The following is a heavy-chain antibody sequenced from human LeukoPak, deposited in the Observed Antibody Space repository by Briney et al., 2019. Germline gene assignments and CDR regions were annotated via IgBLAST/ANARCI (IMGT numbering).Heavy chain of an antibody. CDR3: ARVKGEPYYDYVWGSYRD. D-gene: IGHD3-16*02. Sequence: ASVKVSCKASGGTFSSYAISWVRQAPGQGLEWMGWISAYNGNTNYAQKLQGRVTMTTDTSTSTAYMELRSLRSDDTAVYYCARVKGEPYYDYVWGSYRDWGQGTLVTVSS. CDR2: ISAYNGNT. CDR1: GGTFSSYA. J-gene: IGHJ4*02. V-gene: IGHV1-18*01.